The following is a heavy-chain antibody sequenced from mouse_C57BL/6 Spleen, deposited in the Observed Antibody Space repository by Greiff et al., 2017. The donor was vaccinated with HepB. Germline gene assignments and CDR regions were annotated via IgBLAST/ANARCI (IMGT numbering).Heavy chain of an antibody. CDR2: IYPGSGST. CDR1: GYTFISYW. CDR3: ARGAKGNWYFDF. J-gene: IGHJ2*01. V-gene: IGHV1-55*01. D-gene: IGHD4-1*01. Sequence: QVQLQQSGAELVKPGASVKMSCKASGYTFISYWITWVKQRPGQGLEWIGDIYPGSGSTNYNEKFKSKATLTVDTSSSTAYMQLSSLTSEDSAVYYCARGAKGNWYFDFWGQGTTLTVSS.